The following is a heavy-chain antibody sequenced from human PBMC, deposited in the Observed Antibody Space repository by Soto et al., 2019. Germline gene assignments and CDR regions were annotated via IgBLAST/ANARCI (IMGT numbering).Heavy chain of an antibody. V-gene: IGHV1-69*08. CDR2: IIPILGIA. D-gene: IGHD2-2*01. CDR1: GGTFSSYT. Sequence: QVQLVQSGAEVKKPGSSVKVSCKASGGTFSSYTISWVRQAPGQGLEWMGRIIPILGIANYAQKLQGRVTITADKSTSTAYMELSSLRSEDTAVYYCARERAYCSSTSCYVRAYYYYMDVWGKVTTVTVSS. CDR3: ARERAYCSSTSCYVRAYYYYMDV. J-gene: IGHJ6*03.